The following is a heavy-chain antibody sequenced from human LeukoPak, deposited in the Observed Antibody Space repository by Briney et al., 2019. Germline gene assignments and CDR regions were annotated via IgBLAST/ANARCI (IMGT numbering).Heavy chain of an antibody. J-gene: IGHJ4*02. Sequence: GGSLGLSCAASGFTFSSYWMHWVRQAPGKGLVWVSRVNSDGSTTSYADSVKGRFTISRDNAKNTLYLQMNSLRAEDTAVYYCVTVSDPTTVGSSTYSSTWYLRDWGQGTLVTVSS. D-gene: IGHD6-13*01. CDR2: VNSDGSTT. CDR3: VTVSDPTTVGSSTYSSTWYLRD. CDR1: GFTFSSYW. V-gene: IGHV3-74*01.